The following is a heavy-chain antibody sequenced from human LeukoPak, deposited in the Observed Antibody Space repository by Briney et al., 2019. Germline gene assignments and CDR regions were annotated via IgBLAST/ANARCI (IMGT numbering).Heavy chain of an antibody. J-gene: IGHJ4*02. CDR3: AKERTSGWPFDY. D-gene: IGHD6-19*01. CDR1: GFTFSSYA. Sequence: GGSLRLSCAASGFTFSSYAMSWVRQAPGKGLEWVSGISGSRGTTYYADSVKGRLTISRDNSKNTLYLQMNSLRADDTAVYYCAKERTSGWPFDYWGQGTLVTVSS. CDR2: ISGSRGTT. V-gene: IGHV3-23*01.